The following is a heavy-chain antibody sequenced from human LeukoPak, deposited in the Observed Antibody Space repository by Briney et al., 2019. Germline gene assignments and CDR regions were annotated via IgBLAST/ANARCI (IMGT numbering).Heavy chain of an antibody. J-gene: IGHJ4*02. CDR1: GFTFSSYA. V-gene: IGHV4-39*01. CDR2: MHYSGTT. Sequence: GSLRLSCAASGFTFSSYAMNWVRQPPGKGLEWTGSMHYSGTTYYNPSLTSRVTISVDTSKNQFSLRPTSVTAADTAVYYCARYPYSDSGVWQAFDYWGQGTLVTVSS. D-gene: IGHD5-12*01. CDR3: ARYPYSDSGVWQAFDY.